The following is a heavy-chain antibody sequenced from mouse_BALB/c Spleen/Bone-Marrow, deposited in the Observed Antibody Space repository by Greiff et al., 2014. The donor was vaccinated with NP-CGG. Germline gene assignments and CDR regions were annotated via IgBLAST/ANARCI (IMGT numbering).Heavy chain of an antibody. J-gene: IGHJ3*01. Sequence: VQLQQSGTVLARPGASVKMSCKASGYTFTSYWMHWVKQRPGQGLEWIGAIYPGNSDTSYNQRFKGKAKLTAVTSTSTAYMELSSLTNEDSAVYYGTRAMITRAWFAYWGQGTLVTVSA. V-gene: IGHV1-5*01. D-gene: IGHD2-4*01. CDR1: GYTFTSYW. CDR2: IYPGNSDT. CDR3: TRAMITRAWFAY.